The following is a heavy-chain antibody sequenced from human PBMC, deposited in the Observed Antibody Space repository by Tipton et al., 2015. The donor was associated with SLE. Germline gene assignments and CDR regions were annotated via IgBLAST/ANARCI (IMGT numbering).Heavy chain of an antibody. CDR1: GFTFSSYA. V-gene: IGHV3-23*01. CDR3: AKAYVLRYFDWFAYFDY. D-gene: IGHD3-9*01. J-gene: IGHJ4*02. Sequence: SLRLSCAASGFTFSSYAMSWARQAPGKGLEWVSAISGSGGSTYYADSVKGRFTISRDNSKNTLYLQMNSLRAEDTAVYYCAKAYVLRYFDWFAYFDYWGQGTLVTVSS. CDR2: ISGSGGST.